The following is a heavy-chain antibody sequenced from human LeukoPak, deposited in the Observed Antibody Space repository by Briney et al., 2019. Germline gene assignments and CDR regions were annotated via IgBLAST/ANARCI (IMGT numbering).Heavy chain of an antibody. CDR2: ITTISHYI. CDR3: ARSGGPGTYHQLRYNWFVP. J-gene: IGHJ5*02. CDR1: GFTLSDYH. V-gene: IGHV3-21*01. Sequence: GGSLRLSCAASGFTLSDYHMNWVRQAPGKGLEWLTSITTISHYIYYAGAVRGRFTISRDNAKNSLYLQMNSLRGEDTAVYYCARSGGPGTYHQLRYNWFVPWGQGTVVTVS. D-gene: IGHD3-10*01.